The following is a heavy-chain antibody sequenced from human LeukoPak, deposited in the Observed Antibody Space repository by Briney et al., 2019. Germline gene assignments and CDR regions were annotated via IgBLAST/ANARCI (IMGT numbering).Heavy chain of an antibody. V-gene: IGHV3-11*04. J-gene: IGHJ6*03. Sequence: GGSLRLSCAASGFTFSDYYMSWIRQAPGKGLEWVPYISSSGSTIYYADSVKGRFTISRDNAKNSLYLQMNSLRAEDTAVYYCARDLANNWNYGPSPYYYYMDVWGKGTTVTVSS. CDR2: ISSSGSTI. CDR1: GFTFSDYY. D-gene: IGHD1-7*01. CDR3: ARDLANNWNYGPSPYYYYMDV.